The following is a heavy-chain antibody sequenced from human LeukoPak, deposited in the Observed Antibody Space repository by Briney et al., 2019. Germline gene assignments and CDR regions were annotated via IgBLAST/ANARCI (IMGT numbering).Heavy chain of an antibody. D-gene: IGHD6-6*01. J-gene: IGHJ4*02. Sequence: GGSLRLSCAASGFTFSSHGMSWVRQAPGKGLEWVSTISGSGDNTYYADSVKGRFTISRDNSKNTLYLQMNSLRAGDTAVYYCARQFGSSSLFDYWGQGTLVTVSS. CDR2: ISGSGDNT. CDR3: ARQFGSSSLFDY. CDR1: GFTFSSHG. V-gene: IGHV3-23*01.